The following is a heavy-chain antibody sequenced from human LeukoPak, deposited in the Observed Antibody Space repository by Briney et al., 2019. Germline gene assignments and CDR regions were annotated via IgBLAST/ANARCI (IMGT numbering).Heavy chain of an antibody. Sequence: SQTLSLTCAVSGGSISSGGYPWSWIRQPPGKGLEWIGYIYHSGSTYYNPSLKSRVTISVDRSNNQFSLKLSSVTAADTAVYYCARVRGVVVPAAMSDYGMDVWGKGTTVTVSS. CDR2: IYHSGST. CDR1: GGSISSGGYP. J-gene: IGHJ6*04. CDR3: ARVRGVVVPAAMSDYGMDV. D-gene: IGHD2-2*01. V-gene: IGHV4-30-2*01.